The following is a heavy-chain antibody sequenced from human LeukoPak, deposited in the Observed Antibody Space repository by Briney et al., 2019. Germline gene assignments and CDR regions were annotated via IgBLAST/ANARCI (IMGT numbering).Heavy chain of an antibody. CDR1: GFTFSSYS. CDR3: ARDYDYVWGSYRYTSDAFDI. J-gene: IGHJ3*02. CDR2: ISSSSSYI. V-gene: IGHV3-21*01. Sequence: GGSLRLSCAASGFTFSSYSMNWVRQAPGKGLEWVSSISSSSSYIYYADSVKGRFTISRDNAKNSLYLQMNSLRAEDTAVYYCARDYDYVWGSYRYTSDAFDIWGQGTVVTVSS. D-gene: IGHD3-16*02.